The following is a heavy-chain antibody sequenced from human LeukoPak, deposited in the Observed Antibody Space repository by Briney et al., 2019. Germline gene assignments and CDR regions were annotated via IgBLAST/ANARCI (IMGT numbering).Heavy chain of an antibody. CDR1: GGSISSYY. J-gene: IGHJ4*02. CDR3: ARVARSTSDGEFDY. V-gene: IGHV4-59*01. CDR2: IYYSGST. D-gene: IGHD2-2*01. Sequence: SETLSLTCTVSGGSISSYYWSWIRQPPGKGLEWIGYIYYSGSTNYDPSLKSRVTISVDTSKNQFSLKLSSVTAADTAVYYCARVARSTSDGEFDYWGQETLVTVSS.